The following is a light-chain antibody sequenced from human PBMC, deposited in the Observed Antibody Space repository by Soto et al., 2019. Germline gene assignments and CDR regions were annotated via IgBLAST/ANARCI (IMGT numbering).Light chain of an antibody. Sequence: DIVMTQSPDSLAVSLGERASINCKSSQSVLCSSNNLNYLAWYQQKPGQPPKLLIYWASTRESGVPDRFSGSGSGTDFTLTIRSLQAEDVAVYYCQQYYTTPAITFGQGTRREIK. V-gene: IGKV4-1*01. CDR1: QSVLCSSNNLNY. J-gene: IGKJ5*01. CDR2: WAS. CDR3: QQYYTTPAIT.